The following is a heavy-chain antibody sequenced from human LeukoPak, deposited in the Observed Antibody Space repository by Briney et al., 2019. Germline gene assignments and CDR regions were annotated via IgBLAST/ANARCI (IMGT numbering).Heavy chain of an antibody. CDR2: INPNSGGT. CDR3: VVAGTTFHYLDY. J-gene: IGHJ4*02. CDR1: GYTFTGYY. V-gene: IGHV1-2*02. D-gene: IGHD6-19*01. Sequence: ASVKVSCKASGYTFTGYYMHWVRQAPGQGLEWMGWINPNSGGTNYAQKFQGRVTMTRDTSSSTAYMEVNSLKSDDTAVYYCVVAGTTFHYLDYWGQGSLVTVSS.